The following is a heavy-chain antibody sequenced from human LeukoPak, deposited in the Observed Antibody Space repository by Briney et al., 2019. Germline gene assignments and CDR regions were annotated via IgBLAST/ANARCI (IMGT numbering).Heavy chain of an antibody. V-gene: IGHV3-7*01. J-gene: IGHJ4*02. CDR2: IMQDGSDK. D-gene: IGHD7-27*01. CDR3: VSALAAVTGH. CDR1: GFAFTGYW. Sequence: GGSLRLSCAASGFAFTGYWMSWVRQAPGKGLEWVANIMQDGSDKYYVDSVKGRFTISRDNARNSLYLQMNSLRAEDTAVYYCVSALAAVTGHWGQGTLVTVSS.